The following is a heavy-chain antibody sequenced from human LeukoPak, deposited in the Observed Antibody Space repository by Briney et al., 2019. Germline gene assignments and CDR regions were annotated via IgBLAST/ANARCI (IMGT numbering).Heavy chain of an antibody. CDR1: GFTFSSYS. D-gene: IGHD1-26*01. CDR2: ISSSSSYI. CDR3: ARVAGAGATTSSDFDY. J-gene: IGHJ4*02. V-gene: IGHV3-21*01. Sequence: GGSLRLSCAASGFTFSSYSMNWVRQAPGKGLEWVSSISSSSSYIYYADSVKGRFTISRDNSKNTLYLQMNSLRAEDTAVYYCARVAGAGATTSSDFDYWGQGTLVTVSS.